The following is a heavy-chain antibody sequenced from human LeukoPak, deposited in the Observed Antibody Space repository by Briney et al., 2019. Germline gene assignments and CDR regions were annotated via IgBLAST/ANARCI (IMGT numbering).Heavy chain of an antibody. Sequence: PGGSLRLSCAASGFTVSNKYMSWVRQAPGKGLEWVSVIYSGGSTYYADSVKGRFTISRDNSKNTLYLQMNSLKAEDTAVYYCARDAISGSYGMDVWGQGTTVTVSS. CDR1: GFTVSNKY. CDR2: IYSGGST. D-gene: IGHD3-10*01. V-gene: IGHV3-66*01. J-gene: IGHJ6*02. CDR3: ARDAISGSYGMDV.